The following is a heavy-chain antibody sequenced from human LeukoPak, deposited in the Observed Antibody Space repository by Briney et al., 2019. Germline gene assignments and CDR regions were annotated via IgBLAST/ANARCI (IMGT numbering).Heavy chain of an antibody. CDR2: IYSGGST. CDR1: GFTVSSNY. Sequence: GGSLRLSCAASGFTVSSNYMSWVRQAPGKGLEWVSVIYSGGSTYYADSVKGRFTISRDNAKNTLYLQMNSLRAEDTAVYHCARGGGNYYDTSGYDLWGQGTLVTVSS. J-gene: IGHJ5*02. D-gene: IGHD3-22*01. CDR3: ARGGGNYYDTSGYDL. V-gene: IGHV3-53*01.